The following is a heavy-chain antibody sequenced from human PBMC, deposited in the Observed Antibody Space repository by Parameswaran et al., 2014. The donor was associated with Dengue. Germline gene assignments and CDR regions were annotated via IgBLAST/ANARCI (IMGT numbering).Heavy chain of an antibody. D-gene: IGHD1-26*01. Sequence: WIRQPPGKGLEWVSVIYSGGSTYYADSVKGRFTISRDNSKNTLYLQMNSLRAEDTAVYYCATDSTVGLYYYYYGMDVWGQGTTVTVSS. CDR2: IYSGGST. J-gene: IGHJ6*02. CDR3: ATDSTVGLYYYYYGMDV. V-gene: IGHV3-66*01.